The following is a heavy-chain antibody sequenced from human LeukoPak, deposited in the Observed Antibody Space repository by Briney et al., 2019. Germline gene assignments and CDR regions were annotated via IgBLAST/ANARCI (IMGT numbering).Heavy chain of an antibody. Sequence: SGGSLRLSCAASGFTVSSNYMSWVRQAPGKGLEWVSVIYSGGSTYYADSVKGRFTISSDNSKNTLYLQMNSLRAEDAAVYYCARDHEWGRAYFDYWGQGTLVTVSS. CDR1: GFTVSSNY. V-gene: IGHV3-66*01. J-gene: IGHJ4*02. D-gene: IGHD1-26*01. CDR2: IYSGGST. CDR3: ARDHEWGRAYFDY.